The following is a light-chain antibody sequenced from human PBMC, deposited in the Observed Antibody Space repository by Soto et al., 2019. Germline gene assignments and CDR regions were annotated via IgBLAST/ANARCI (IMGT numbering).Light chain of an antibody. J-gene: IGKJ1*01. CDR2: GAS. CDR1: QSVSSNY. V-gene: IGKV3-20*01. Sequence: EIVLTQSPGTLSLSPGERATLSCRASQSVSSNYLAWYQQKPGQTPRLLIYGASSRATDIPDRFSGSGSGTDFTLTISRLEPEDCAVYYCQQYGSSPWTFGQGTKVEIK. CDR3: QQYGSSPWT.